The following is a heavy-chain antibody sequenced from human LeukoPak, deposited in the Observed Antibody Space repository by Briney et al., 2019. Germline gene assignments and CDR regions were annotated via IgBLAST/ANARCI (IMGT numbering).Heavy chain of an antibody. V-gene: IGHV1-18*01. Sequence: ASVKVSCKASGYTFTSYGISWVRQAPGQGLEWMGWISAYNGNTNYAQKLQGRVTMTTDTSTSTAYMELRSLRSDDTAVYYCTRGGTIFNCSGGSCYLDYWGQGTLVTVSS. D-gene: IGHD2-15*01. CDR3: TRGGTIFNCSGGSCYLDY. CDR2: ISAYNGNT. CDR1: GYTFTSYG. J-gene: IGHJ4*02.